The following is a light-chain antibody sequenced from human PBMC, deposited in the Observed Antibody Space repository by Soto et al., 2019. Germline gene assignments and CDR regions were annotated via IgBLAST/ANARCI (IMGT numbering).Light chain of an antibody. CDR2: DAS. CDR1: QSINSW. CDR3: QQYNSYPYT. Sequence: DIQMTQSPSTLSASVGDRVTITCRASQSINSWLAWYQQKPGKAPKLLVYDASTLESGVPLRFSGSGSVTEFTLTISSLQPDDFATYYCQQYNSYPYTFGQGTKVDIK. V-gene: IGKV1-5*01. J-gene: IGKJ2*01.